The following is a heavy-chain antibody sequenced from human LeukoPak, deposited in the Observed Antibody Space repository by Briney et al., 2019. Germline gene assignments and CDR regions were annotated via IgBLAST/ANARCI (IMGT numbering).Heavy chain of an antibody. J-gene: IGHJ4*02. CDR2: ISSSNRYT. CDR1: GFTFCDYN. CDR3: ARRGSSGWYDY. V-gene: IGHV3-11*03. Sequence: GGSLRLSCAASGFTFCDYNMSWSRQAPGKGLECVSYISSSNRYTNYADSVKGRFTISRDNSKNTLYLEMNSLRAEDTAVYYCARRGSSGWYDYWGQGTLVTVSS. D-gene: IGHD6-19*01.